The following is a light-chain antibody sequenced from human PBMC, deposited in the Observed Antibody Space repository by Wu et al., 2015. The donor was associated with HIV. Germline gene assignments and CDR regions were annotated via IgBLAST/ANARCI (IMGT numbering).Light chain of an antibody. CDR1: QGISSG. CDR2: DAS. J-gene: IGKJ1*01. V-gene: IGKV1D-13*01. CDR3: QQLNNYPRT. Sequence: IQLTQSPSSLSASVGDRVTITCRASQGISSGLAWYQQKPGKAPNLLIYDASSLESGVPSRFSGGGSGTDFTLTISSLQPEDFATYYCQQLNNYPRTFGQGTKVEIK.